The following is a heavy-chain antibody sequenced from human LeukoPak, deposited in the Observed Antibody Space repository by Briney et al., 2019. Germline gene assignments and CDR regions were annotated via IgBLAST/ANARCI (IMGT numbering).Heavy chain of an antibody. D-gene: IGHD6-13*01. CDR3: ARSSWGSSSQYYYYCYGMDV. CDR1: GGSISSGDYY. Sequence: SQTLSLTCTVSGGSISSGDYYWSWIRQPPGKGLEWIGYIYYSGSTYYNPSLKSRVTISVDTSKKQFSLKLSSVTAADTAVYYCARSSWGSSSQYYYYCYGMDVWGQGTTVTVSS. CDR2: IYYSGST. V-gene: IGHV4-30-4*01. J-gene: IGHJ6*02.